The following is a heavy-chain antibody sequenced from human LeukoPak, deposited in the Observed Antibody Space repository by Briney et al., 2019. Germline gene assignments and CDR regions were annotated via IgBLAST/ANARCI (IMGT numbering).Heavy chain of an antibody. V-gene: IGHV3-23*01. CDR2: ISGSGGST. CDR1: GFTFSTYA. J-gene: IGHJ4*02. Sequence: GGSLRLSCAASGFTFSTYAMGWVRQAPGKGLEWVSAISGSGGSTYYADSVKGRFTISRDNSKNTLYLQMNSLRAEDTAVYYCYIPYYDTSAYKGYWGQGTLVTVSS. D-gene: IGHD3-22*01. CDR3: YIPYYDTSAYKGY.